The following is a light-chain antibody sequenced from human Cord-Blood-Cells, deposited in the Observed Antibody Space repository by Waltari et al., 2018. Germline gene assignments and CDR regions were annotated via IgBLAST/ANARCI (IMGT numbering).Light chain of an antibody. J-gene: IGKJ1*01. Sequence: EIVLTQSPATLSLSPGKRATLPCRASQSVSSYLAWYQQKPGQAPRRLICDASNRATGIPARFSGSGSATDFTLTISSLEPEDFAVYYCQQRTFGQGTKVEIK. V-gene: IGKV3-11*01. CDR1: QSVSSY. CDR2: DAS. CDR3: QQRT.